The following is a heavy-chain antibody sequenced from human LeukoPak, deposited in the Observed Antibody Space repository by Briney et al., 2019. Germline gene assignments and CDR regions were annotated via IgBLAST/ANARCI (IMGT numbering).Heavy chain of an antibody. CDR2: ISSSSSYI. CDR1: GFTFSSYW. CDR3: ARETSGLFSYDSSGPSWFDP. V-gene: IGHV3-21*01. D-gene: IGHD3-22*01. J-gene: IGHJ5*02. Sequence: GGSLRLSCAASGFTFSSYWMSWVRQAPGKGLEWVSSISSSSSYIYYADSVKGRFTISRDNAKNSLYLQMNSLRAEDTAVYYCARETSGLFSYDSSGPSWFDPWGQGTLVTVSS.